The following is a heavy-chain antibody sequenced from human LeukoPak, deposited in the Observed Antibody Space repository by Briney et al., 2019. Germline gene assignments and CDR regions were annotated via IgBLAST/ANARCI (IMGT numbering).Heavy chain of an antibody. CDR1: GYTFADYF. CDR2: INANSGGT. V-gene: IGHV1-2*06. D-gene: IGHD6-19*01. J-gene: IGHJ5*02. CDR3: ARVPPGEQWLVRGNWFDP. Sequence: GASVKVSCKTSGYTFADYFIHWVRQAPGQGLEWMGRINANSGGTEYEQKFQGRVTMTRDTSISTAYMELSRLRSDDTAVYYCARVPPGEQWLVRGNWFDPWGQGTLVTVSS.